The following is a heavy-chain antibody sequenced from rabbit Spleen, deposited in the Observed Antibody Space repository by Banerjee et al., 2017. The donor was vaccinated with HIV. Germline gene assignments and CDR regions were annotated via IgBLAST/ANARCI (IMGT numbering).Heavy chain of an antibody. D-gene: IGHD7-1*01. J-gene: IGHJ6*01. Sequence: QVKETGGGLVQPGGSLTLSCKASGFDFRRYYLSWVRQAPGKGLEWIGIIDVGEGYTTSANGENGRSPIPSDTAKNPGDLQRGGLTGADGAPFLWGRVVFVVFGYTIFRVPPARALGGRGT. CDR1: GFDFRRYY. CDR2: IDVGEGYT. CDR3: GRVVFVVFGYTIFRVPPARAL. V-gene: IGHV1S7*01.